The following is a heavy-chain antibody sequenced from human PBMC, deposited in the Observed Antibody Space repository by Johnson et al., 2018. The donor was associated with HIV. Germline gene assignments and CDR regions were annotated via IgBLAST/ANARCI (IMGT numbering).Heavy chain of an antibody. D-gene: IGHD6-13*01. J-gene: IGHJ3*02. V-gene: IGHV3-15*01. CDR1: GFTFSSYW. CDR2: IKSKTDGGTT. CDR3: TTDWLYSSSGGGAFDI. Sequence: VQLVESGGGLVQPGGYLRLSCAASGFTFSSYWMHWVRQAPGKGLVWVGRIKSKTDGGTTDYAAPVKGRFTISRDDSKNTLYLQMNSLKTEDTAVYYWTTDWLYSSSGGGAFDIWGQGTKVTVSS.